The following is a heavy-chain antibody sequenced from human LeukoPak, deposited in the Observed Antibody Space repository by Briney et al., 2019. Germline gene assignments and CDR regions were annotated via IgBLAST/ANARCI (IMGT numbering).Heavy chain of an antibody. Sequence: PSETLSLTCTVSGASISSGYYYWSWLRQSPGKGLEWIGYIYYSGTTYYSPSPKSRLTISLDTSKNHLSLKLTSVTAADTAIYYCARDNDDGDYVGWFDPWGQGTLVTVSS. CDR3: ARDNDDGDYVGWFDP. CDR1: GASISSGYYY. CDR2: IYYSGTT. V-gene: IGHV4-30-4*01. D-gene: IGHD4-17*01. J-gene: IGHJ5*02.